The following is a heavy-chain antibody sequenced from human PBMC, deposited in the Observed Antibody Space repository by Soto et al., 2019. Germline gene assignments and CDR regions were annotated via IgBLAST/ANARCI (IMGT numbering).Heavy chain of an antibody. V-gene: IGHV1-2*02. Sequence: AALCITCTDTGGAFTGSYSPWVRQAPGQGLERMGWINPNSGGTNYAQKFQGSVTMTRDTFISTAYMELSRLRSVDTGVYYCARDGVRDLYFSDSSCYFD. CDR2: INPNSGGT. CDR3: ARDGVRDLYFSDSSCYFD. D-gene: IGHD3-22*01. J-gene: IGHJ3*01. CDR1: GGAFTGSY.